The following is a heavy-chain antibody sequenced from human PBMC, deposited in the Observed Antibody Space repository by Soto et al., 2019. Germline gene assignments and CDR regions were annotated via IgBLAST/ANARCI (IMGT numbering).Heavy chain of an antibody. CDR1: GGTFSSYA. J-gene: IGHJ4*02. V-gene: IGHV1-69*13. Sequence: SVKVSCKASGGTFSSYAISWVRQAPGQGLEWMGGIIPIFGTANYAQKFQGRVTITADESTSTAYMELSSLRSEDTAVYYCAREEWYGKMVRGVFDYWGQGTLVTVSS. CDR3: AREEWYGKMVRGVFDY. CDR2: IIPIFGTA. D-gene: IGHD3-10*01.